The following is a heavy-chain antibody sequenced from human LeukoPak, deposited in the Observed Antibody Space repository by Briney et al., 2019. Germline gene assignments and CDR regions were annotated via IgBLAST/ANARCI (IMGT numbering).Heavy chain of an antibody. CDR3: ARAGIAAAGTLDN. CDR2: IIPIFGTA. V-gene: IGHV1-69*01. J-gene: IGHJ4*02. CDR1: GGTFSSYA. D-gene: IGHD6-13*01. Sequence: ASVKVSCKAFGGTFSSYAISWVRQAPGQGLEWMGGIIPIFGTANYAQKWQGRVTSTADESTSTAYMEPSSLRSEDTAVYYCARAGIAAAGTLDNWGQGTLVTVSS.